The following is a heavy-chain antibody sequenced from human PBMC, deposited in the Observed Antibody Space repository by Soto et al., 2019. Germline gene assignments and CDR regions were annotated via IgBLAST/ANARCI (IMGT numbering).Heavy chain of an antibody. CDR1: GGSISSYY. CDR2: IYYSGST. J-gene: IGHJ4*02. D-gene: IGHD4-17*01. CDR3: AREGHYGDLYYFDY. Sequence: QVQLQESGPGLVKPSETLSLTCTVSGGSISSYYWSWIRQPPGKGLEWIGYIYYSGSTNYNPSLKSRVTISVDTSKNQFSLKLSSVTAADTAVYYCAREGHYGDLYYFDYWGQGTLVTVSS. V-gene: IGHV4-59*01.